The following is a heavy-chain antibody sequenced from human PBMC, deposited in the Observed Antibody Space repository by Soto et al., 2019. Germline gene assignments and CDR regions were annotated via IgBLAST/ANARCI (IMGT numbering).Heavy chain of an antibody. CDR3: ARVAGQWEITL. J-gene: IGHJ2*01. D-gene: IGHD1-26*01. CDR2: IKQDGSER. CDR1: GFTFSNFW. Sequence: EVQLVESGGGLVQPGGSLRLSCEASGFTFSNFWMNWVRQAPGQGLEWVANIKQDGSERNYLGSVKGRFTISRDNAKNSLYLQMNSLRDGDTAVYYCARVAGQWEITLWGRGALVTVSS. V-gene: IGHV3-7*01.